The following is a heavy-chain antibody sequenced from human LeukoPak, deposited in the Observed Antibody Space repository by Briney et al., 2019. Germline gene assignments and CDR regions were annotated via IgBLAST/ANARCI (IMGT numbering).Heavy chain of an antibody. J-gene: IGHJ4*02. V-gene: IGHV1-2*02. D-gene: IGHD2-2*01. CDR1: GYTLTGYY. CDR3: AVKMGYCSSSRCLTGFDY. CDR2: INPNTGGT. Sequence: ASVKVSCKASGYTLTGYYMHWVRQAPGQGLERMGWINPNTGGTDYTQKFQGRVTMTRDTSISTAYMELSSLRSDDAAVYYCAVKMGYCSSSRCLTGFDYWGQGTLVTVSS.